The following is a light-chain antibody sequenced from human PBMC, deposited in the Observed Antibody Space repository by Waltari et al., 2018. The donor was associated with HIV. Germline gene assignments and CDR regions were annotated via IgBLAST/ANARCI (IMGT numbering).Light chain of an antibody. Sequence: EIVMTQSPATLSVSPGERATLSCRASQSVSSNLAWYQQKPGQAPRLLIYGAFTRATGIPARSSGSGSGTEFTLTISSLQSEDFALYYCQQYNNWPRTFGQGTKVEIK. CDR1: QSVSSN. V-gene: IGKV3-15*01. CDR2: GAF. CDR3: QQYNNWPRT. J-gene: IGKJ1*01.